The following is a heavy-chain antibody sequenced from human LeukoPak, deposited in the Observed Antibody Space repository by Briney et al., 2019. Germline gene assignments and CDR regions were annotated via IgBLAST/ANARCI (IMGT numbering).Heavy chain of an antibody. CDR2: ITLSSNYI. D-gene: IGHD4-17*01. J-gene: IGHJ4*02. CDR3: ARWADYGDNFDY. CDR1: GFTFSYYS. V-gene: IGHV3-21*01. Sequence: KTGGSLRLSCAASGFTFSYYSMHWVRQAPGKGLEWVASITLSSNYISYADSLKGRVTISRDSAKNSLYLQMSSLRAEDTAVYYCARWADYGDNFDYWGQGSLVIVSS.